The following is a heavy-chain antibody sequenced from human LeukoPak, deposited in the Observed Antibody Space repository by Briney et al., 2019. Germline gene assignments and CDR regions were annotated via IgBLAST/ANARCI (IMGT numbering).Heavy chain of an antibody. V-gene: IGHV3-23*01. CDR1: GFTFSSYG. J-gene: IGHJ4*02. CDR2: ISDSGGST. CDR3: AKGGLYSSSSFDY. D-gene: IGHD6-6*01. Sequence: GGSLRLSCAASGFTFSSYGMSWVRQAPGEGLEWVSAISDSGGSTYYTDSVKGRFTISRDNSKNTLYLQMNSLRAEDTAVYYCAKGGLYSSSSFDYWGQGTLVTVSS.